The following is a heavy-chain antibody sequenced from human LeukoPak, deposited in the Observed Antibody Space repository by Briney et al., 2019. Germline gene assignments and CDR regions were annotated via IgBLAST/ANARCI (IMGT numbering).Heavy chain of an antibody. V-gene: IGHV3-23*01. Sequence: PGGSLRLSCAASGFTFSSYAMSWVRQAPGKGLEWVSAITGSGGSTYYADSVKGRFIISRDNSKNTLFLQMNSLRAEETAVYYCANVWATITAVGYWGQGTLVTVSS. CDR1: GFTFSSYA. CDR2: ITGSGGST. CDR3: ANVWATITAVGY. J-gene: IGHJ4*02. D-gene: IGHD6-25*01.